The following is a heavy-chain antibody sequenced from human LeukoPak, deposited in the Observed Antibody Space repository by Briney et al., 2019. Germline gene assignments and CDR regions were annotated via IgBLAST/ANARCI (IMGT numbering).Heavy chain of an antibody. V-gene: IGHV4-59*01. CDR1: GGSISSYY. Sequence: SETLSLTCTVSGGSISSYYWSWIRQPPGKGLEWIGYIYYSGSTNYNPSLKSRVTISVDTSKNQFSLKLSSVTAADTAVYYCARQSYCSSTSCYKSAAYYYYYMDVWGKGTTVTVSS. D-gene: IGHD2-2*02. CDR2: IYYSGST. CDR3: ARQSYCSSTSCYKSAAYYYYYMDV. J-gene: IGHJ6*03.